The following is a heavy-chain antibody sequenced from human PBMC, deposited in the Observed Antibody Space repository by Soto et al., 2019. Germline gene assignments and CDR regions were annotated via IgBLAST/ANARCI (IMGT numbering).Heavy chain of an antibody. J-gene: IGHJ4*02. CDR1: GFTFSSYA. Sequence: PGGSLRLSCAASGFTFSSYAMSWVRQAPGKGLEWVSAISGSGGSTYYADSVKGRFTISRDNSKNTLYLQMNSLRAEDTAVYYCAKGGNDYGDYGLDYWGQGTLVTVSS. CDR3: AKGGNDYGDYGLDY. CDR2: ISGSGGST. D-gene: IGHD4-17*01. V-gene: IGHV3-23*01.